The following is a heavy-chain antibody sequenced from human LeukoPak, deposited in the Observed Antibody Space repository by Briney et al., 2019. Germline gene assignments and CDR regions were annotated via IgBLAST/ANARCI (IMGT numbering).Heavy chain of an antibody. J-gene: IGHJ4*02. D-gene: IGHD1-14*01. CDR2: IYHSGGT. V-gene: IGHV4-30-2*01. CDR1: GDSISSGGYY. CDR3: ARERTSGFDY. Sequence: PSQTLSLTCTVSGDSISSGGYYWSWIRQPPGKGLEWIGYIYHSGGTYYNPSLKSRVTISVDRSKNQFSLKLSSVTAADTAVYYCARERTSGFDYWGQGTLVTVSS.